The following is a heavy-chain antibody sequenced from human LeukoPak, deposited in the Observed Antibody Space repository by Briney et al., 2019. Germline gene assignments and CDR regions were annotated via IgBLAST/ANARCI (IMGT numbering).Heavy chain of an antibody. CDR1: GGTFSSYA. CDR3: AREGIAAPTGSDY. D-gene: IGHD6-13*01. Sequence: SVKVSCKASGGTFSSYAISWVRQAPGQGLERMGRIIPIFGTANYAQKFQGRVTITTDESTSTAYMELSSLRSEDTAVYYCAREGIAAPTGSDYWGQGTLVTVSS. V-gene: IGHV1-69*05. J-gene: IGHJ4*02. CDR2: IIPIFGTA.